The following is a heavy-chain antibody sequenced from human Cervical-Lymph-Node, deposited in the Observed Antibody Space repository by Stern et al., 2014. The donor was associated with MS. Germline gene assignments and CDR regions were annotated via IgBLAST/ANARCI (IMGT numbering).Heavy chain of an antibody. J-gene: IGHJ6*02. V-gene: IGHV3-9*01. CDR1: RFNFDDYA. CDR3: AKDISSGRWEAQYYYGMDV. CDR2: IRWNRGSM. D-gene: IGHD6-19*01. Sequence: EVQLEESGGGLVQPGRSLRLSCAGSRFNFDDYAMHWVPQAPGRGLEWVSSIRWNRGSMEYADSVKGRFTISRDNAKNSLYLQMDSLRVEDTAIYYCAKDISSGRWEAQYYYGMDVWGQGTTVTVSS.